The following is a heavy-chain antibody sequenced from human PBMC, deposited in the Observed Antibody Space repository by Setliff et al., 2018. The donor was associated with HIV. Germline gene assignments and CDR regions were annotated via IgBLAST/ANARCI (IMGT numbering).Heavy chain of an antibody. CDR2: MNAASGKT. J-gene: IGHJ4*02. V-gene: IGHV1-3*03. CDR1: GYNFSTYA. CDR3: VRVRVGGSLYFDF. Sequence: GASVKVSCKASGYNFSTYALHWVRQAPGQRLEWLGWMNAASGKTKYSEEFQNRISFTRDTSANIGYLELTKLRSEDMDIYYCVRVRVGGSLYFDFWGQGTPVTVSS. D-gene: IGHD1-26*01.